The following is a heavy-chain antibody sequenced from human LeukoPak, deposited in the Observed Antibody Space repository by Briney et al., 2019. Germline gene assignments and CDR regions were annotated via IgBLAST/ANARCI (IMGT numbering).Heavy chain of an antibody. J-gene: IGHJ4*02. Sequence: PSETLFLTCTVSGGSISSSSYYWGWIRQPPGKGLEWIGEINHSGSTNYNPSLKSRVTISVDTSENQFSLKLSSVTAADTAVYYCARWVTMVRGVIIDWYFDYWGQGTLVTVSS. D-gene: IGHD3-10*01. CDR3: ARWVTMVRGVIIDWYFDY. V-gene: IGHV4-39*07. CDR2: INHSGST. CDR1: GGSISSSSYY.